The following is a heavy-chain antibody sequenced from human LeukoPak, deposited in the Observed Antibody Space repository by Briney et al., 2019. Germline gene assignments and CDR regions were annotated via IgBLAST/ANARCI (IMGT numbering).Heavy chain of an antibody. J-gene: IGHJ3*02. CDR1: GYTFASFG. CDR2: INTHNGDT. CDR3: ASEAQWPNAFDI. D-gene: IGHD6-19*01. Sequence: ASVKVSCKASGYTFASFGITWVRQAPGQGLEWMGWINTHNGDTNYAQKLQGRVTMTTDTSTSAAYMELRSLRSDDTAVYYCASEAQWPNAFDIWGQGTMVTVSS. V-gene: IGHV1-18*01.